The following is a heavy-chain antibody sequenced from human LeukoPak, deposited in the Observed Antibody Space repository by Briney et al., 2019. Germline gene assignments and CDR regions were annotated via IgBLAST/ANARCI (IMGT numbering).Heavy chain of an antibody. Sequence: ASVKVSCKASGYTFTSYGISWVRQAPGQGLEWMGGIIPIFGTANYAQKFQGRVTITADKSTSTAYMELSSLRSEDTAVYYCARDRIDSSGWLRGSHLSTGYYYYYMDVWGKGTTVTVSS. V-gene: IGHV1-69*06. D-gene: IGHD6-19*01. J-gene: IGHJ6*03. CDR3: ARDRIDSSGWLRGSHLSTGYYYYYMDV. CDR1: GYTFTSYG. CDR2: IIPIFGTA.